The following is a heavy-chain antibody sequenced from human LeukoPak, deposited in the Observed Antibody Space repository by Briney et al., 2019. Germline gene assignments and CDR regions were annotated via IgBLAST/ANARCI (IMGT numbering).Heavy chain of an antibody. J-gene: IGHJ5*02. CDR3: ARVDSSSWYGFQTKPGWFDP. CDR2: INHSGST. CDR1: GGSLSGYY. V-gene: IGHV4-34*01. Sequence: PSETLSLTCAVYGGSLSGYYWSWIRQPPGKGLEWIGEINHSGSTNYNPSLKSRVTISVDTSKNQFSLKLSSVTAADTSVYYCARVDSSSWYGFQTKPGWFDPWGQGTLVTVSS. D-gene: IGHD6-13*01.